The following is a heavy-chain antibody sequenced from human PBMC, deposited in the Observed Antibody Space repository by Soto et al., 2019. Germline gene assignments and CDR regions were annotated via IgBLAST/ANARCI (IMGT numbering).Heavy chain of an antibody. CDR3: ARDLGCSGGSCYPTEAFDI. CDR2: IYYSGST. D-gene: IGHD2-15*01. CDR1: GGSISSYY. Sequence: SETLSLTCTVSGGSISSYYWSWIRQPPGKGLEWIGYIYYSGSTNYNPSLKSRVTISVDTSKNQFSLKLSSVTAADTAVYYCARDLGCSGGSCYPTEAFDIWGQGTMVTVSS. J-gene: IGHJ3*02. V-gene: IGHV4-59*01.